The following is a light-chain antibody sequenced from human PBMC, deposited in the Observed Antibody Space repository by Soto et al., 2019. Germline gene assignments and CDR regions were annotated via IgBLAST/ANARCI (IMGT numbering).Light chain of an antibody. V-gene: IGKV3-15*01. Sequence: EILMTQSQDTLSVSLGERATLSCRASQSISSNLAWYQQKPGQAPRLLIYGATTRATGVPARFSGGRSGTEFTLTISSLQSEDFAVYYCQQYNSWPPTFGGGTKVEIK. CDR3: QQYNSWPPT. J-gene: IGKJ4*01. CDR1: QSISSN. CDR2: GAT.